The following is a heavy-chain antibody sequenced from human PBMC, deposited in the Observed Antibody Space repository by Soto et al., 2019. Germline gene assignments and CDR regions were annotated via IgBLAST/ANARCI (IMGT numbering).Heavy chain of an antibody. CDR3: ARDVVGWGQYYYYYGMDV. V-gene: IGHV3-66*01. J-gene: IGHJ6*02. CDR1: GFTVSSNY. CDR2: IYSGGST. Sequence: EVQLVESGGGLVQPGGSLRLSCAASGFTVSSNYMSWVRQAPGKGLEWVLVIYSGGSTYYADSVKGRFTISRDNSKNTLYLQMNSLRAEDTAVYYCARDVVGWGQYYYYYGMDVWGQGTTVTVSS. D-gene: IGHD7-27*01.